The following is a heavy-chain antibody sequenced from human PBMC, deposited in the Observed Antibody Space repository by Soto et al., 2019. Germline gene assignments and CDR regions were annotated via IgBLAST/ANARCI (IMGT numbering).Heavy chain of an antibody. D-gene: IGHD3-22*01. CDR3: AKDNYYDSSLVPFDY. CDR1: GFTFSSYA. V-gene: IGHV3-23*01. Sequence: GGSLRLSCAASGFTFSSYAMSWVRQAPGKGLEWVSAISGSGGSTYYADSVKGRFTISRDNSKNTLYLQMNSLRAEDTAVYYCAKDNYYDSSLVPFDYWGQGTLVTAPQ. J-gene: IGHJ4*02. CDR2: ISGSGGST.